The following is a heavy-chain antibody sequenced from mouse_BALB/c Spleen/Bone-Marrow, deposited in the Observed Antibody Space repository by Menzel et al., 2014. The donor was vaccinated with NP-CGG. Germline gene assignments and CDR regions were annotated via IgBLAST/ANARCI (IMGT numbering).Heavy chain of an antibody. Sequence: EVKLVESGGGLVKPGGSLKLSCTASGFAFSSCDMSWVRQTPEKRPEWVATITSGGGNTYYPDSVKGRFTISRDNARNTLYLQMSSLRSEDAALYYCARVWDWFAYWGQGTLVTVSA. D-gene: IGHD4-1*01. V-gene: IGHV5-9*02. CDR3: ARVWDWFAY. CDR2: ITSGGGNT. J-gene: IGHJ3*01. CDR1: GFAFSSCD.